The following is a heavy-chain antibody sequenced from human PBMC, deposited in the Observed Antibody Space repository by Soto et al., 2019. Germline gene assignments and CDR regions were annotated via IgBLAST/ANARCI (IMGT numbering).Heavy chain of an antibody. D-gene: IGHD3-16*02. CDR2: ISGSGGST. CDR1: GFTFTSFA. J-gene: IGHJ4*02. CDR3: AKGTYRYNFDY. Sequence: EVRLLQSGGGLVQPGGSLRLSCAASGFTFTSFAMSWVRQAPGQGLEWVSGISGSGGSTYYAVSVKGRFTISRDNSENTLYLQMNSLRAEDTAVYYCAKGTYRYNFDYWGQGTLVTVSS. V-gene: IGHV3-23*01.